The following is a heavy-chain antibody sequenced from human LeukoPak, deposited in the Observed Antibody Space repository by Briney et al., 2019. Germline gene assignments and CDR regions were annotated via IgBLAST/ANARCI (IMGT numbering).Heavy chain of an antibody. CDR2: IYYSGST. Sequence: SETLSLTCTVSGGSISSYYWSWIRQPPGKGLEWIGYIYYSGSTNYNPSLKSRVTISVDTSKNQFSLKLSSVTAADTAVYYCVGEKQWLSFDIWGQGTMVTVSS. V-gene: IGHV4-59*08. CDR3: VGEKQWLSFDI. D-gene: IGHD3-22*01. CDR1: GGSISSYY. J-gene: IGHJ3*02.